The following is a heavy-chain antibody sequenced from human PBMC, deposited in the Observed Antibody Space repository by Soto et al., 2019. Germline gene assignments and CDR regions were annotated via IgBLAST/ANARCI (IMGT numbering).Heavy chain of an antibody. Sequence: ASVKVSCKASGYTFTGYYIHWVLEAPGEGLEWMGWINPQTGGTSYAQKFQGRVTLSRDTSINTAYLELSRLTFDDAAVYFCARERYQVISDGMDVWGQATTVTVSS. CDR2: INPQTGGT. D-gene: IGHD2-2*01. CDR1: GYTFTGYY. V-gene: IGHV1-2*02. J-gene: IGHJ6*02. CDR3: ARERYQVISDGMDV.